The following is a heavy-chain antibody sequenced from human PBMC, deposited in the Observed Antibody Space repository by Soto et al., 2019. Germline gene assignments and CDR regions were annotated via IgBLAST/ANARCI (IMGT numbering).Heavy chain of an antibody. Sequence: SETLSLTCTVSGGSISSSSYYWGWIRQPPGKGLEWIGSIYYSGSTNYNPSLKSRVTISVDKSKNQFSLKLSSVTAADTAVYYCARKGTCSSTSCYIGWFDPWGQGTLVTVSS. CDR3: ARKGTCSSTSCYIGWFDP. CDR2: IYYSGST. CDR1: GGSISSSSYY. V-gene: IGHV4-39*07. J-gene: IGHJ5*02. D-gene: IGHD2-2*02.